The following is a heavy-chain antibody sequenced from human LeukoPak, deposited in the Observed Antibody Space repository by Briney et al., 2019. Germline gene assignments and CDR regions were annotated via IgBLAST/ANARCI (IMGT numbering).Heavy chain of an antibody. V-gene: IGHV4-39*07. CDR2: IYYSGST. D-gene: IGHD4-17*01. Sequence: SETLSLTCTVSGGSISSSSYYWGWIRQPPGKGLEWIGSIYYSGSTYYNPSLKSRVTISVDTSKNQFSLKLSSVTAADTAVYYCARDRATVTTTAYWYFDLWGRGTLVTVSS. CDR3: ARDRATVTTTAYWYFDL. J-gene: IGHJ2*01. CDR1: GGSISSSSYY.